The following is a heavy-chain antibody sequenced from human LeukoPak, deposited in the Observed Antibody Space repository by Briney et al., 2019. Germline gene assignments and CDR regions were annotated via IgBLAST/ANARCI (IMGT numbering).Heavy chain of an antibody. CDR1: GFSLYTYA. CDR2: ISDTGRKR. J-gene: IGHJ4*02. V-gene: IGHV3-23*01. D-gene: IGHD2-21*02. CDR3: AKDHDNGDYYYYFDS. Sequence: PGGSLRLSCVASGFSLYTYAMSWVRQPPGKGLEWVSGISDTGRKRHYTDSVKGRFTISRDNSKNTLHLQMNSLRAEDTALYFCAKDHDNGDYYYYFDSWGQGTLVTVSS.